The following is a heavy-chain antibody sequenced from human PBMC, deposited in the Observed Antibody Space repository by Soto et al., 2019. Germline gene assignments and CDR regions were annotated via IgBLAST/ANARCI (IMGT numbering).Heavy chain of an antibody. J-gene: IGHJ4*01. V-gene: IGHV3-48*02. D-gene: IGHD4-17*01. Sequence: EVQLVESGGGFIQARGSLRLSCAASGFTFSDYSMNWVRQAPGRGLEWISFISTTPDIVFYADSVKGRFAISRDNARNSLFLQMNSLRDEDTAVYYCAKDRWVTTRSFDFWGHGTLVTVS. CDR3: AKDRWVTTRSFDF. CDR2: ISTTPDIV. CDR1: GFTFSDYS.